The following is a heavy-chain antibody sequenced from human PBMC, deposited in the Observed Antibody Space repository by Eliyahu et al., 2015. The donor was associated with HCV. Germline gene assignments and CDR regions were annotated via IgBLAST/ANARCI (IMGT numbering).Heavy chain of an antibody. CDR3: ARDSLLWFRELLFYTTKQDNWFDP. Sequence: QVQLVQSGAEVKKPGASVKVSCKASGYTFTSYGISWVRQAPGQGLEWMGWIRRYNGNTNYAQKLQGRVTMTTDTSTSTAYMELRSLRSDDTAVYYCARDSLLWFRELLFYTTKQDNWFDPWGQGTLVTVSS. J-gene: IGHJ5*02. D-gene: IGHD3-10*01. V-gene: IGHV1-18*01. CDR2: IRRYNGNT. CDR1: GYTFTSYG.